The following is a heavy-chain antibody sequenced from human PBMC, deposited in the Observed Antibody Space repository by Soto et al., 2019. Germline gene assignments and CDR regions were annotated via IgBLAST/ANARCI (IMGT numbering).Heavy chain of an antibody. J-gene: IGHJ3*02. CDR3: ARDGNCSGGSCYASDAFDI. CDR1: GGSISSGGYY. V-gene: IGHV4-31*03. Sequence: SETLSLTCTVSGGSISSGGYYWSGIRQHPGKGLEWIGYIYYSGSTYYNPSLKSRATISVDTSKNQFSLKLCSVTAADTAVYYCARDGNCSGGSCYASDAFDIWGQGTMVTVSS. D-gene: IGHD2-15*01. CDR2: IYYSGST.